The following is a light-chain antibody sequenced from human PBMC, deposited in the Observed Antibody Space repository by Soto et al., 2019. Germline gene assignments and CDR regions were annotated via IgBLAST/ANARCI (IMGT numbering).Light chain of an antibody. CDR2: GAS. V-gene: IGKV3-20*01. Sequence: IVLTQSPGTLSLSPGERAALSCRASQSVSSSYLAWYQQKPGQAPRLLIYGASSRATGIPDRFSGSGSGTDFTLTISRLEPEDIATYYCQQYDNLPITFGQGTRLEIK. CDR3: QQYDNLPIT. J-gene: IGKJ5*01. CDR1: QSVSSSY.